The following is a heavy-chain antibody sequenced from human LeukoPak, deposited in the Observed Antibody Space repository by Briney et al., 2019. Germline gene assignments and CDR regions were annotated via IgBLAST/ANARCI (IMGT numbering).Heavy chain of an antibody. CDR2: IYYSGRT. D-gene: IGHD2-2*01. CDR1: GGSISSSSSY. Sequence: SETLSLTCTVSGGSISSSSSYWGWVRQPPGEGLAWIGCIYYSGRTYYNPSLKSRVTISVDTSKNQFSLKLSSVTAADTALYYCARQLGYCSSTSCYADKVDYWGQGTLVTVSS. CDR3: ARQLGYCSSTSCYADKVDY. V-gene: IGHV4-39*01. J-gene: IGHJ4*02.